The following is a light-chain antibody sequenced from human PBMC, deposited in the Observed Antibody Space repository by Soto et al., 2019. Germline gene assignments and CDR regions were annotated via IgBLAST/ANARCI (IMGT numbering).Light chain of an antibody. J-gene: IGKJ4*01. CDR2: DGF. CDR3: QQRASWPPFT. CDR1: PSIGTS. V-gene: IGKV3-11*01. Sequence: VLTQSPATLSLSLGESATLSCRASPSIGTSLDWYQHRPGQPPRLLIYDGFNRATGIPARFSGGGSGTDFTLTISSLEPEDFAVYYCQQRASWPPFTFGGGTKVDIK.